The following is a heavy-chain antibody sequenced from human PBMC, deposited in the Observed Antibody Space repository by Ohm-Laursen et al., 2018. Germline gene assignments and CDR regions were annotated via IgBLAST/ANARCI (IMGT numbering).Heavy chain of an antibody. CDR3: ARCKQPRDYYGMDV. D-gene: IGHD6-13*01. J-gene: IGHJ6*02. CDR1: GFTFSDYY. Sequence: SLRPSCAASGFTFSDYYMSWIRQAPGKGLELVSYISSSGSTIYYADSVKGRFTISRDNAKNSLYLQMNSLRAEDTAVYYCARCKQPRDYYGMDVWGQGTTVTVSS. V-gene: IGHV3-11*01. CDR2: ISSSGSTI.